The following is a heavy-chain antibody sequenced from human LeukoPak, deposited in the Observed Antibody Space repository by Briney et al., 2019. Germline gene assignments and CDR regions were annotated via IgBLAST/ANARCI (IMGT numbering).Heavy chain of an antibody. V-gene: IGHV4-39*07. D-gene: IGHD3-3*01. CDR3: AREGQFLEWLFDY. Sequence: SETLSLTCTVSGGSISSSSYYWGWIRQPPGKGLEWIGSIYYSGSTYYNPSLKSRVTISVDTSKNQFSLKLSSVTAADTAVYYCAREGQFLEWLFDYWGQGTLVTVSS. CDR2: IYYSGST. J-gene: IGHJ4*02. CDR1: GGSISSSSYY.